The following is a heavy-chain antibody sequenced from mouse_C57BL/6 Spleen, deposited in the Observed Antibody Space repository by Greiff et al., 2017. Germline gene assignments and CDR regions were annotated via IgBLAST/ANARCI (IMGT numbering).Heavy chain of an antibody. D-gene: IGHD2-4*01. J-gene: IGHJ2*01. Sequence: QVQLQQSGPELVKPGASVKISCKASGYAFSSSWMNWVKQRPGKGLEWIGRIYPGDGDTNYNGKFKGKATLTADKSSSTAYMQLSSLTSEDSAVYFCAMIYDYDTPDYWGQGTTLTVSS. CDR3: AMIYDYDTPDY. V-gene: IGHV1-82*01. CDR2: IYPGDGDT. CDR1: GYAFSSSW.